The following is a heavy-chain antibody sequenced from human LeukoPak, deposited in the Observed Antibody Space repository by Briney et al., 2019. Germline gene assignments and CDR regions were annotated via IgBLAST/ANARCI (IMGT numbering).Heavy chain of an antibody. CDR2: ISGSGGST. D-gene: IGHD3-10*01. V-gene: IGHV3-23*01. J-gene: IGHJ5*02. CDR1: GFTFSSYA. CDR3: ARDLDITMVRGVIGSRWFDP. Sequence: GGSLRLSCAASGFTFSSYAMSWVRQAPGKGLEWVSAISGSGGSTYYADSVKGRFTISRDNSKNTLYLQMNSLRAEDTAVYYCARDLDITMVRGVIGSRWFDPWGQGTLVTVSS.